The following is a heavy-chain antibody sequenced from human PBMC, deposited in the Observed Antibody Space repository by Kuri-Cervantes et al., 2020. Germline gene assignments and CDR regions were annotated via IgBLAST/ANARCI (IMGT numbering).Heavy chain of an antibody. CDR2: IYYSGST. Sequence: SETLSLTCTVSGGSISSSSYYWGWIRQPPGKGLEWIGSIYYSGSTYYNPSLKSRVTISVDTFKNQFSLKLSSVTAADTAVYYCARDLWAAAGTLGDYYYYYGMDVWGQGTTVTVSS. V-gene: IGHV4-39*02. J-gene: IGHJ6*02. CDR1: GGSISSSSYY. CDR3: ARDLWAAAGTLGDYYYYYGMDV. D-gene: IGHD6-13*01.